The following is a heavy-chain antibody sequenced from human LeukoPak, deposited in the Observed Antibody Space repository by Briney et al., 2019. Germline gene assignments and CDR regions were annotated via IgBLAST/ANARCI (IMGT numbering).Heavy chain of an antibody. J-gene: IGHJ3*02. Sequence: PGGSLRLSCAASGFTFSSYWMYWVRQVPGEGLVWVSRINSDGSSINYADSVKGRFTISRDNAKNTLYPQMNSLRAEDTAVYYCARGGRYSNDAFDIWGQGTMVTVSS. D-gene: IGHD3-10*01. CDR2: INSDGSSI. V-gene: IGHV3-74*01. CDR3: ARGGRYSNDAFDI. CDR1: GFTFSSYW.